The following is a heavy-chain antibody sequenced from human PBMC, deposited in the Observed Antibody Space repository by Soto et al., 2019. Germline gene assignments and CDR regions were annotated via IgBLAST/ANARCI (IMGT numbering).Heavy chain of an antibody. CDR2: ISSNGGST. Sequence: GGSLRLSCSASGFTFSSYAMHWVRQAPGKGLEYVSAISSNGGSTYYADSVKGRFTISRDNSKNTLYLQMSSLRAEETAVYYCVKPGRGGYNPLSYYYYGMDVWGQGTTVTVSS. V-gene: IGHV3-64D*08. CDR1: GFTFSSYA. D-gene: IGHD5-12*01. CDR3: VKPGRGGYNPLSYYYYGMDV. J-gene: IGHJ6*02.